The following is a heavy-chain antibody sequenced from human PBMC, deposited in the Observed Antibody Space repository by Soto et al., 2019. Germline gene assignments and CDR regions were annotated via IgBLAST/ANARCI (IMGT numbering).Heavy chain of an antibody. CDR2: IYTRGST. Sequence: QVQLQESGPGLVKPSETLSLTCTVSGGSISTYYWSWIRQPAGKGLEWIGRIYTRGSTNYNPSLKSRVTMSVDTSKNQFSLKLSSVTAADTGVYYCAKVGMVGTVLGSWFDPWGQGILVTVSS. J-gene: IGHJ5*02. V-gene: IGHV4-4*07. D-gene: IGHD6-19*01. CDR3: AKVGMVGTVLGSWFDP. CDR1: GGSISTYY.